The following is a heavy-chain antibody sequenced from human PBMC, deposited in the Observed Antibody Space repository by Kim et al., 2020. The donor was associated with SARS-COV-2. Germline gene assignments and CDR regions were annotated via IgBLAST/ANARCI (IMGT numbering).Heavy chain of an antibody. J-gene: IGHJ4*02. Sequence: GGSLRLSCAASGFTFDDYTMHWVRQAPGKGLEWVSLIFWDGGGTYYADSVKGRFTISRDNSKNSLYLQMNSLKTEDTALYYCAKDIGTGGYYFDYWGQGTLVTVSS. D-gene: IGHD1-1*01. CDR3: AKDIGTGGYYFDY. V-gene: IGHV3-43*01. CDR1: GFTFDDYT. CDR2: IFWDGGGT.